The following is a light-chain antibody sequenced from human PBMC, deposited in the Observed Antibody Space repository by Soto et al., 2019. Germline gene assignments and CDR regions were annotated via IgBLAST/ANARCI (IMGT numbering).Light chain of an antibody. CDR2: EGN. CDR1: SSDVGSYNL. J-gene: IGLJ1*01. V-gene: IGLV2-23*03. Sequence: QSALTQPASVSGSPGQSITISCTGTSSDVGSYNLVSWYQHHPGKAPKLMIYEGNKRPSGVSNRFSGSKSGNTASLTISGLQAEDEADYYCCSYAGSSTFYVFGTGTKLTVL. CDR3: CSYAGSSTFYV.